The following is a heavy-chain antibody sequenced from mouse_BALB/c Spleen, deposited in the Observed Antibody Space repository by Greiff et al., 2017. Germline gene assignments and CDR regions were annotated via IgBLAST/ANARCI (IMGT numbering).Heavy chain of an antibody. D-gene: IGHD1-2*01. CDR3: ALITTAFYAMDY. J-gene: IGHJ4*01. Sequence: EVQRVESGGDLVKPGGSLKLSCAASGFTFSSYGMSWVRQTPDKRLEWVATISSGGSYTYYPDSVKGRFTISRDNAKNTLYLQMSSLKSEDTAMYYCALITTAFYAMDYWGQGTSVTVSS. CDR1: GFTFSSYG. CDR2: ISSGGSYT. V-gene: IGHV5-6*01.